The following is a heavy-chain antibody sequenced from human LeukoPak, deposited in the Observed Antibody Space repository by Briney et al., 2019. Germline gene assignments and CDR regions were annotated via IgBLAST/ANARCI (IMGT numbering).Heavy chain of an antibody. CDR1: GFTFSSYW. CDR3: ARVARGDYYYYYMVV. J-gene: IGHJ6*03. CDR2: INNDGSST. D-gene: IGHD3-10*01. V-gene: IGHV3-74*01. Sequence: GGSLRLSCGASGFTFSSYWMHWVRQAPGKGLVWVSRINNDGSSTSYADSVQGRFTISRDNAKNTLYLQMNSLRAEDTALYYCARVARGDYYYYYMVVWGKGTTVTVSS.